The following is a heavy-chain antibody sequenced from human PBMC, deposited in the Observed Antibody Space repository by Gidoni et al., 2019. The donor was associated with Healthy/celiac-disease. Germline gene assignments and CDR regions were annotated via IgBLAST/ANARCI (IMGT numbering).Heavy chain of an antibody. V-gene: IGHV3-30*18. Sequence: QVPLVESVVVVVQPGRSLCLSCAASGFTFGSYGMHWVRQSPGKGLAWVAVISYDGSNKYYADSVKGRFTISRDNSKNTLYLQMNSLRAEDTAVYYCAKDVSGGDCYSFRDWGQGTLVTVSS. D-gene: IGHD2-21*02. CDR2: ISYDGSNK. J-gene: IGHJ4*02. CDR3: AKDVSGGDCYSFRD. CDR1: GFTFGSYG.